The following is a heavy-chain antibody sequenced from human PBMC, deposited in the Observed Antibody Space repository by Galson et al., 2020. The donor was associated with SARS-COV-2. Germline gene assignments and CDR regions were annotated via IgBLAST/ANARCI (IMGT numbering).Heavy chain of an antibody. J-gene: IGHJ5*02. V-gene: IGHV4-30-2*01. CDR3: ARVVTATHNYFDP. D-gene: IGHD2-21*02. CDR2: IYHSGTT. Sequence: SATLSLTCAVSDGSVRSAGSSWGWIRQPPGKGLEWIGYIYHSGTTSYNPSLKGRVTISVDSSKEQFSLKMTSVTAADTAMYYCARVVTATHNYFDPWGQGILVTVSS. CDR1: DGSVRSAGSS.